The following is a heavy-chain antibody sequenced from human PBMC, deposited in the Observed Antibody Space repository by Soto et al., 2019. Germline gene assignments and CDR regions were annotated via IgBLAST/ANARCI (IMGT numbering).Heavy chain of an antibody. J-gene: IGHJ3*02. CDR1: VFTFSTYA. Sequence: HPWWSLRLSCSASVFTFSTYAMSWFRQAPGKGLEWVSAISGDGVSTYYADSVKGRFTISRHNSLNRLYLQMNSLRTEDTAVYYCAHPRGYGVFDAYDIWGQGAMVTV. V-gene: IGHV3-23*01. CDR3: AHPRGYGVFDAYDI. D-gene: IGHD4-17*01. CDR2: ISGDGVST.